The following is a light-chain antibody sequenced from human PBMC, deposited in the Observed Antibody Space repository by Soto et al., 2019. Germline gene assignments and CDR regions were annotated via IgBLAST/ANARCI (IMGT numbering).Light chain of an antibody. V-gene: IGLV2-14*03. Sequence: SVLTQPASVSGSPGQSITISCTGTSSDVGGYNYVSWYQSHPGEAPKLIIYDVSNRPSGVSDRFSGSKSGNTASLTISGLQAEYEADYYSSSYTSSISYVFGTGTKVTVL. CDR3: SSYTSSISYV. CDR1: SSDVGGYNY. CDR2: DVS. J-gene: IGLJ1*01.